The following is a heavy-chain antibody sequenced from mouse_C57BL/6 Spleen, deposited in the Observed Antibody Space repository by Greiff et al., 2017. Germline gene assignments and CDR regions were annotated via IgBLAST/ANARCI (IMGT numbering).Heavy chain of an antibody. D-gene: IGHD2-3*01. V-gene: IGHV1-52*01. CDR2: IDPSDSET. J-gene: IGHJ4*01. Sequence: VQLQQPGAELVRPGSSVKLSCKASGYTFTSYWMHWVKQRPIQGLEWIGNIDPSDSETHYNQKFKDKATLTVDKSASTAYMQLSSLTSEDSAVYYCARYGYYPLYAMDYWGQGTSVTVSS. CDR3: ARYGYYPLYAMDY. CDR1: GYTFTSYW.